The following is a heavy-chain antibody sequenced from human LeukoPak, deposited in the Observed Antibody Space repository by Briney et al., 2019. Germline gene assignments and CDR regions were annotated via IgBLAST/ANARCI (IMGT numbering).Heavy chain of an antibody. CDR3: TTANYYDTSDYSDY. V-gene: IGHV3-15*01. Sequence: PGGSLRLSCAASGFIVSNAWMSWVRQAPGKGLEWVGRIKSKTDGGTTDYAAPVKGRFTISGDDSKNTVYLQMNSLKTEDTAVYYCTTANYYDTSDYSDYWGQGTLVTVSS. D-gene: IGHD3-22*01. J-gene: IGHJ4*02. CDR1: GFIVSNAW. CDR2: IKSKTDGGTT.